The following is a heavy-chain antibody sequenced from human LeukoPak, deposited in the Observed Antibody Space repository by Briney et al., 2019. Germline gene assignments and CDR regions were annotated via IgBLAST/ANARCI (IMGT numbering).Heavy chain of an antibody. CDR2: MNPNSGNT. CDR1: GYTFTSYD. CDR3: ARPRYSSGWSSHYYYYYGMDV. D-gene: IGHD6-19*01. J-gene: IGHJ6*02. V-gene: IGHV1-8*01. Sequence: ASVKVSCKASGYTFTSYDINRVRQATGQGLEWMGWMNPNSGNTAYAQRFQGRVTMTRNTSISTAYMELSGLRSEDTAVYYCARPRYSSGWSSHYYYYYGMDVWGQGTTVTVSS.